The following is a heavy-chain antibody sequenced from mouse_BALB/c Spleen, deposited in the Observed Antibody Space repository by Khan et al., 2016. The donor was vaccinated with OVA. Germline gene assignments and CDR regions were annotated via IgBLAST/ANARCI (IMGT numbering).Heavy chain of an antibody. D-gene: IGHD1-1*01. V-gene: IGHV2-9*02. CDR3: ARPDDGSAWFAY. Sequence: QLHLKQSGPGLVAPSQSLSITCTVSGFSLTNYGVHWVRQPPREGLEWLGVIWAGGITNYNSALMSRLSISKDNSKSQVFLKMNSLQTNDTAMYYCARPDDGSAWFAYWGQGTLVTVSA. CDR1: GFSLTNYG. CDR2: IWAGGIT. J-gene: IGHJ3*01.